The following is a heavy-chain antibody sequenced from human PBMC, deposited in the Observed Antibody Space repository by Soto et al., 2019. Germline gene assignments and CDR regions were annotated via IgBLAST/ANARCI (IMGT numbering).Heavy chain of an antibody. Sequence: GESLKISCKGSGYSFTSFWISWVRQMPVKGLEWLGRIDPSDSRTNYNPSFQGHVTISADRSTSTAFLQWSSLEASDTAMYYCARRRPGYADYIFHYWGQGTLVTVSS. CDR1: GYSFTSFW. J-gene: IGHJ4*02. V-gene: IGHV5-10-1*01. CDR2: IDPSDSRT. D-gene: IGHD4-17*01. CDR3: ARRRPGYADYIFHY.